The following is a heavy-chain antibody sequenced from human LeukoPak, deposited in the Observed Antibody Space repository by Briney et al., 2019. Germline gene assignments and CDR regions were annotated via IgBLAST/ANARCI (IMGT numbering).Heavy chain of an antibody. CDR3: ARGSRYGAYQYSCDF. D-gene: IGHD4-17*01. V-gene: IGHV3-30*02. Sequence: GGSLRLSCAASGFIVRHYGMHWVRQAPGKGLDWVAFVRYDGNNPYYSASVKGRFTISRDNSKNTVLLQMNNLRLEDAAVYYCARGSRYGAYQYSCDFWGQGTLVTVSS. CDR1: GFIVRHYG. J-gene: IGHJ4*02. CDR2: VRYDGNNP.